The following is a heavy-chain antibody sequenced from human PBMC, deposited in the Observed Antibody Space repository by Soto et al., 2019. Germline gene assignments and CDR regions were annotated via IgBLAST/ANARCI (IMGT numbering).Heavy chain of an antibody. J-gene: IGHJ2*01. CDR2: ISTSSSI. CDR3: AREAAATLWYFDL. V-gene: IGHV3-48*02. D-gene: IGHD2-15*01. CDR1: GFTFSIYS. Sequence: PGGSLRLSCAAFGFTFSIYSMNWVRQAPGKGLEWVSYISTSSSIYYADSVKGRFTISRDNAKNSLYLQVNSLTDEDTAVYYCAREAAATLWYFDLWGRGTVVT.